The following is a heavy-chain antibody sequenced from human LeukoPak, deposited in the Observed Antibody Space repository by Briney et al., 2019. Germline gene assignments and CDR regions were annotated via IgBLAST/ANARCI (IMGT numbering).Heavy chain of an antibody. CDR1: GFTFSSYG. CDR2: ISYDGSNK. Sequence: GRSLRLSCAASGFTFSSYGMHWVRQAPGKGLEWVAVISYDGSNKYYADSVKGRFTISRDNSKNTLYLQMNSLRAEDTAVYYCAKDKRDLYYFDYWGQGTLVTVS. J-gene: IGHJ4*02. CDR3: AKDKRDLYYFDY. V-gene: IGHV3-30*18.